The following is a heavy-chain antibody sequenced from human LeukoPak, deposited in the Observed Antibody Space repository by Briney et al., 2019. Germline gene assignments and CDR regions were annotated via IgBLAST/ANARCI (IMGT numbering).Heavy chain of an antibody. CDR1: GFTFSSYA. J-gene: IGHJ4*02. CDR2: LSGSGGNT. V-gene: IGHV3-23*01. Sequence: QPGGSLRLSCAASGFTFSSYAMSWVRQAPGKGLEWVSTLSGSGGNTYYADSVKGRVTISRDNSENTLYLQMNSLRAEDTAVYHCAKGSYYYDSADYFNYWGQGTLVTVSS. CDR3: AKGSYYYDSADYFNY. D-gene: IGHD3-22*01.